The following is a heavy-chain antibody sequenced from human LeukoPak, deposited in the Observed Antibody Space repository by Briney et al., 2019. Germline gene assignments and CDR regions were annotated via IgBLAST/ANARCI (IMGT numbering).Heavy chain of an antibody. Sequence: GGSLRLSCAASQFAFSTSWMHWVRQAPGKGLVWVSRINSEGTSTSYADSVKGRFTISRDSAKNTLYLQMNSLRAEDTAVYYCARLRDGYNDYWGQGTLVTVSS. CDR3: ARLRDGYNDY. D-gene: IGHD5-24*01. CDR1: QFAFSTSW. J-gene: IGHJ4*02. CDR2: INSEGTST. V-gene: IGHV3-74*01.